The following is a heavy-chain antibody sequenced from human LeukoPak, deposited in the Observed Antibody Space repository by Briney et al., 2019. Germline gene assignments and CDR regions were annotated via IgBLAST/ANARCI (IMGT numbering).Heavy chain of an antibody. CDR3: ARPKAYYYDSSGYYSDAFDI. CDR2: IYPGDSDT. Sequence: GESLKISCKGSGYSFTSYWIGWVRQMPGKGLEWMGIIYPGDSDTRYSPSFQGQVTISADKSISTAYLQWSSLKASDTAMYYFARPKAYYYDSSGYYSDAFDIWGQGTMVTVSS. D-gene: IGHD3-22*01. J-gene: IGHJ3*02. CDR1: GYSFTSYW. V-gene: IGHV5-51*01.